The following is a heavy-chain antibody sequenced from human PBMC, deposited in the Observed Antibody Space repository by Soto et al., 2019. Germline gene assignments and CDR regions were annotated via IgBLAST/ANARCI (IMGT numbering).Heavy chain of an antibody. CDR3: ATRSGDYVGWFDP. Sequence: SETLSLTCAVYGESFSGYYWSWIRPPPGKGLEWIGDINYSGTANYSPSLKSRLAIDVDTSKNQFSLRLSSVTAADTAVYYCATRSGDYVGWFDPWGQGTRVTVSS. CDR1: GESFSGYY. J-gene: IGHJ5*02. D-gene: IGHD4-17*01. CDR2: INYSGTA. V-gene: IGHV4-34*01.